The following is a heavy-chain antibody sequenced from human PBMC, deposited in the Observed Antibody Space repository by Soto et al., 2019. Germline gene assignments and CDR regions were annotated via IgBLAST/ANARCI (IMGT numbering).Heavy chain of an antibody. D-gene: IGHD5-18*01. V-gene: IGHV3-30-3*01. CDR3: ARGHGGYSYGYFDY. CDR1: GFTFSSYA. J-gene: IGHJ4*02. CDR2: ISYDGSNK. Sequence: QVQLVESGGGVVQPGRSLRLSCAASGFTFSSYAMHWVRQAPGKGLEWVAVISYDGSNKYYADSVKGRFTISRDNSKNTLYQQMNSLRAEDMAVYYCARGHGGYSYGYFDYWGQGTLVTVSS.